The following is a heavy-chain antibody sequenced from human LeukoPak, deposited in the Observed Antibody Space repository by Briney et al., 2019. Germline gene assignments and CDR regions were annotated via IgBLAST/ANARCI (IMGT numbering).Heavy chain of an antibody. CDR2: IYSGGST. CDR1: GFTVSSNY. CDR3: ARAGGLQLFDY. Sequence: GGPLRLSCAASGFTVSSNYMSWVRQAPGKGLEWVSVIYSGGSTYYADSVKGRFTISRDNSKNTLYLQMNSLRAEDTAVYYCARAGGLQLFDYWGQGTLVTVSS. D-gene: IGHD3-16*01. V-gene: IGHV3-53*01. J-gene: IGHJ4*02.